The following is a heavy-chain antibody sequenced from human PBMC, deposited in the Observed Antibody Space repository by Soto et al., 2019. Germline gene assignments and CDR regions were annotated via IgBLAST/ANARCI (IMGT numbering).Heavy chain of an antibody. D-gene: IGHD6-13*01. CDR3: ARDRQQQRITSVPNYYFDY. Sequence: ASVKVSCKASGYTFTTYAIHWVRQAPGQRLEWMGWINTGNGNTKYYADSAKGRFTISRDNSKNTLYLQMNSLRAEDTAVYYCARDRQQQRITSVPNYYFDYWGQGTLVTVSS. V-gene: IGHV1-3*03. CDR2: INTGNGNT. J-gene: IGHJ4*02. CDR1: GYTFTTYA.